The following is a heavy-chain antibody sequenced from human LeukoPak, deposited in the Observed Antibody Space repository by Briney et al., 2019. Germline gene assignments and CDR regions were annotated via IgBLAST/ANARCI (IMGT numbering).Heavy chain of an antibody. CDR2: ISSSSGTI. V-gene: IGHV3-48*01. CDR3: ARVGIAVAGTH. CDR1: GFTFSSYS. D-gene: IGHD6-19*01. J-gene: IGHJ4*02. Sequence: GGSLRLSCAASGFTFSSYSMNWVRQAPGKGLEWVSYISSSSGTIYYADSVKGRFTISRENAKNSLYLQMNSLRAEDTAVYYCARVGIAVAGTHWGQGTLVTVSS.